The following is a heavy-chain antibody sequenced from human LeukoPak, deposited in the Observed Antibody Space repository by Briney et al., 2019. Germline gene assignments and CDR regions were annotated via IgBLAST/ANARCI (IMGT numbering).Heavy chain of an antibody. D-gene: IGHD2-2*02. CDR2: IIPIFGTA. CDR3: ARGTCSSTSCYIGIDY. CDR1: GGTFSSYA. J-gene: IGHJ4*02. V-gene: IGHV1-69*05. Sequence: SVQVSCKASGGTFSSYAISWVRQAPGQGLEWMGGIIPIFGTANYAQKFQGRVTITTDESTSTAYMELSSLRSEDTAVYYCARGTCSSTSCYIGIDYWGQGTLVTVSS.